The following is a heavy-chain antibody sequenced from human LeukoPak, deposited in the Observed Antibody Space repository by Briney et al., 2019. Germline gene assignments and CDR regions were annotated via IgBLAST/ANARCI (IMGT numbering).Heavy chain of an antibody. CDR2: IYSGGST. CDR1: GFTVNNNY. V-gene: IGHV3-66*02. Sequence: QSGGSLRLSCAVSGFTVNNNYMSWVRQAPGKGLEWVSVIYSGGSTYYADSVKGRFTISRDNSKSTLYLQMNSLKAEDTAVYYCAGGASLYSSDWYYPYWGQGTLVTVSS. J-gene: IGHJ4*02. D-gene: IGHD6-19*01. CDR3: AGGASLYSSDWYYPY.